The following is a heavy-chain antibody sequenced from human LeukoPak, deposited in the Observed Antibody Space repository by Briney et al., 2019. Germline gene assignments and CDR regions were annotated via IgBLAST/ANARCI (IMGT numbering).Heavy chain of an antibody. V-gene: IGHV1-69*01. D-gene: IGHD3-3*01. CDR1: GGTFSSYA. Sequence: ASVKVSCKASGGTFSSYAISWVRQAPGQGLGWMGGIIPIFGTANYAQKFQGRVTITADESTSTAYMELSSLRSEDTAVYYCARRAIFGENWFDPWGQGTLVTVSS. J-gene: IGHJ5*02. CDR3: ARRAIFGENWFDP. CDR2: IIPIFGTA.